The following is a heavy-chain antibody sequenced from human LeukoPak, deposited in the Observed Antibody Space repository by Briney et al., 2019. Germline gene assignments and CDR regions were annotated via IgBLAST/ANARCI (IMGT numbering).Heavy chain of an antibody. CDR1: GGSFSGYY. Sequence: SETLSLTCAVSGGSFSGYYWSWIRQPPGKGLEWIGEINHSGSTNYNPSLKSRVTISVDTSKNQFSLKLSSVTAADTAVYYCARGRIAAASHTYYFDYWGQGTLVTVSS. CDR3: ARGRIAAASHTYYFDY. CDR2: INHSGST. D-gene: IGHD6-13*01. V-gene: IGHV4-34*01. J-gene: IGHJ4*02.